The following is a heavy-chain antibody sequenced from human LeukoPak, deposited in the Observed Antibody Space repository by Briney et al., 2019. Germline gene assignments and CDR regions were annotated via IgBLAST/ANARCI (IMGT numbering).Heavy chain of an antibody. D-gene: IGHD6-19*01. Sequence: PGGSLRLSCVASGFILRSYSMNWVRQAPGKGLEWISYISSGGGTIHYADSVKGRFTISRDNAKNSLYLQMNSLRAEDTAVYYCARDPAGAGIYYDYWGQGTLVTVSS. CDR2: ISSGGGTI. CDR1: GFILRSYS. CDR3: ARDPAGAGIYYDY. J-gene: IGHJ4*02. V-gene: IGHV3-48*01.